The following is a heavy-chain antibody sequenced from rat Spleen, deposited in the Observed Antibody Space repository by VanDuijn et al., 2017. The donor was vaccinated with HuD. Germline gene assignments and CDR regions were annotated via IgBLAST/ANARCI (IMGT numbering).Heavy chain of an antibody. CDR2: IVYDDSRT. CDR1: GFTFSDYN. D-gene: IGHD1-9*01. V-gene: IGHV5S10*01. CDR3: ARRHYGYTDYFDY. J-gene: IGHJ2*01. Sequence: EVQLVESDGGLVQPGRSLKLSCAASGFTFSDYNMAWVRQAPKKGLEWVATIVYDDSRTYYRDSVKGRFTISRDNAKSTLYLQMDSLRSDDTATYYCARRHYGYTDYFDYWGQGVMVTVSS.